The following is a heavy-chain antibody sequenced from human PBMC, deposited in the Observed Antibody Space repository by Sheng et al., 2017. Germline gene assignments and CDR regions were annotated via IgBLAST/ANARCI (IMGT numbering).Heavy chain of an antibody. CDR1: GFTFSSYG. Sequence: QVQLVESGGGVVQPGRSLRLSCAASGFTFSSYGMHWVRQAPGKGLEWVAVIWYDGSNKYYADSVKGRFTISRDNSKNTLYLQMNSLRAEDTAVYYCARDWEDSSSGIDYWGQGTLVTVS. J-gene: IGHJ4*02. V-gene: IGHV3-33*01. D-gene: IGHD6-13*01. CDR3: ARDWEDSSSGIDY. CDR2: IWYDGSNK.